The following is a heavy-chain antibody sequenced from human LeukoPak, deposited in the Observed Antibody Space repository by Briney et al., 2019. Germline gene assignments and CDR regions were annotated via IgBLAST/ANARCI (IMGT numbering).Heavy chain of an antibody. CDR2: IYYIGST. CDR3: ARVEGYSRLIDY. Sequence: SETLSLTCTVSGGIISSYYWSWIRQPPGKGREWIGYIYYIGSTNYNPSLKSRVTISVDTSKKQFSLKLSSVTAADTAVYYCARVEGYSRLIDYWGQGTLVTVSS. CDR1: GGIISSYY. D-gene: IGHD5-18*01. V-gene: IGHV4-59*01. J-gene: IGHJ4*02.